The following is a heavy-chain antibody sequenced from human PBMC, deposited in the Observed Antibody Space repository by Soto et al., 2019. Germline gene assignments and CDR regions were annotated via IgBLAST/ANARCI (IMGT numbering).Heavy chain of an antibody. CDR1: GYTFSTSW. V-gene: IGHV5-51*01. J-gene: IGHJ4*02. D-gene: IGHD4-17*01. CDR2: IYPSDSDT. CDR3: ARNYGAYFDY. Sequence: NPGGSLKISCKGSGYTFSTSWIGWVRQMPGKGLEWMGIIYPSDSDTRYSPSFQGQVTISADKSISTAYLQLSSLKASATAMYYCARNYGAYFDYWGQGTLVTVSS.